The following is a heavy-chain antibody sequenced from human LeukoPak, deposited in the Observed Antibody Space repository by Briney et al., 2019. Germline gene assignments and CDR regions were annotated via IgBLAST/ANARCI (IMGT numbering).Heavy chain of an antibody. D-gene: IGHD3-10*01. CDR1: GGSFSGYY. CDR3: ARGLWFGELLQPPFDH. Sequence: SETLSLTCAVYGGSFSGYYWSWIRQPPGKGLEWIGEINHSGSTNYNPSLKSRVTISVDTSKNQFSLKLSSVTAADTAVYYCARGLWFGELLQPPFDHWGQGTLVTVSS. V-gene: IGHV4-34*01. J-gene: IGHJ4*02. CDR2: INHSGST.